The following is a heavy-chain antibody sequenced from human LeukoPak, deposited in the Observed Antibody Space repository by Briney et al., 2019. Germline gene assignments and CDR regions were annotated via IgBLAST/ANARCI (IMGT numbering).Heavy chain of an antibody. V-gene: IGHV3-21*01. Sequence: PGGSLRLSCAASGFTFSRYSMNWVRQAPGKGLEGVSSISDTGYYIYYADSVKGRFTISRDNAKNSLSLQMNNLRADDTGIYYCANHFACGATTCPSFDHWGQGTLVTVSS. D-gene: IGHD2-21*01. CDR3: ANHFACGATTCPSFDH. J-gene: IGHJ4*02. CDR1: GFTFSRYS. CDR2: ISDTGYYI.